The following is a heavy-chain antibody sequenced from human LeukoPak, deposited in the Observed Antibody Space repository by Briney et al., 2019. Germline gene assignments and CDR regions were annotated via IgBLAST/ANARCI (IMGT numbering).Heavy chain of an antibody. J-gene: IGHJ4*02. CDR1: GGSISSYY. CDR2: IYYSGST. Sequence: PSETLSLTCAVSGGSISSYYWSWIRQPPGKGLEWIGYIYYSGSTNYNPSLKSRVTISVDTSKNQFSLKLSSVTAADTAVYYCARLGGYSSGWYYGAYFDYWGQGTLVTVSS. V-gene: IGHV4-59*08. D-gene: IGHD6-19*01. CDR3: ARLGGYSSGWYYGAYFDY.